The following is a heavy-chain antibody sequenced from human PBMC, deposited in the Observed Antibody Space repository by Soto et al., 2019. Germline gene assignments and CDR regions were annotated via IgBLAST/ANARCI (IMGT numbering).Heavy chain of an antibody. V-gene: IGHV3-23*01. CDR2: ISGSGGST. CDR3: AKVRDYEWAYYYYYMDV. J-gene: IGHJ6*03. Sequence: EVQLLESGGGLVQPGASLRLSCAASGFTFSGYAMSWVRQAPGKGLEWVSAISGSGGSTYYADSVKGRFTISRDNSKNTLYLQMNSLRAEDTAVYYCAKVRDYEWAYYYYYMDVWGKGTMVTVSS. CDR1: GFTFSGYA. D-gene: IGHD4-17*01.